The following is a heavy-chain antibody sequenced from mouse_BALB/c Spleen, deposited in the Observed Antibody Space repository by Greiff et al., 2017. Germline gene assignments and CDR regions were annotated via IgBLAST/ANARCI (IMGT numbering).Heavy chain of an antibody. CDR3: ARVDYGYDY. Sequence: EVQRVESGGGLVKPGGSLKLSCAASGFTFSSYAMSWVRQSPEKRLEWVAEISSGGSYTYYPDTVTGRFTISRDNAKNTLYLEMSSLRSEDTAMYYCARVDYGYDYWGQGTTLTVSS. CDR2: ISSGGSYT. CDR1: GFTFSSYA. J-gene: IGHJ2*01. V-gene: IGHV5-9-4*01. D-gene: IGHD1-2*01.